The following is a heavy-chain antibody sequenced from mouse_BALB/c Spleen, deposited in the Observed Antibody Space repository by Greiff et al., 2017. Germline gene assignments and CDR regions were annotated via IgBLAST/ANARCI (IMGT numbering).Heavy chain of an antibody. CDR2: IYPYNGGT. Sequence: VQLKESGPELVKPGASVKISCKASGYTFTDYNMHWVKQSHGKSLEWIGYIYPYNGGTGYNQKFKSKATLTVDNSSSTAYMELRSLTSEDSAVYYCARRGEYGNYVFDYWGQGTTLTVSS. CDR1: GYTFTDYN. V-gene: IGHV1S29*02. J-gene: IGHJ2*01. CDR3: ARRGEYGNYVFDY. D-gene: IGHD2-10*02.